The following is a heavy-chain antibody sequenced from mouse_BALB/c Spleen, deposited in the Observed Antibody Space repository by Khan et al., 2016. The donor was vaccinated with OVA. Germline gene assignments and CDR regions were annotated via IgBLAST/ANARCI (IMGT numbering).Heavy chain of an antibody. CDR1: GYSFTLYY. Sequence: VQLKQSGPDLVKPGASVKISCKASGYSFTLYYMTWVKQSHGKSLEWIGRVNPNTGGSDYNQEFKGKAILTVDTSSNTAYMELHSLTSEDSAVYYCARGYDFFAYWGQGTLVTVSA. J-gene: IGHJ3*01. CDR2: VNPNTGGS. CDR3: ARGYDFFAY. V-gene: IGHV1-26*01. D-gene: IGHD2-14*01.